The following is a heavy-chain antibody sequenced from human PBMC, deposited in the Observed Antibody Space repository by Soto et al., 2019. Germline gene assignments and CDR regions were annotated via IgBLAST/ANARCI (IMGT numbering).Heavy chain of an antibody. J-gene: IGHJ4*02. CDR3: ATDSRNVGIGYFDS. D-gene: IGHD1-26*01. Sequence: GGSLRLSCAASGFKVGSSYVTWVRQAPREGLEWVSVIVSGGSTHYADSVTGRFTVSRDVSNNTVYLHMSSLRAEDTAVYFCATDSRNVGIGYFDSWGLGTLVTVSS. CDR1: GFKVGSSY. CDR2: IVSGGST. V-gene: IGHV3-53*01.